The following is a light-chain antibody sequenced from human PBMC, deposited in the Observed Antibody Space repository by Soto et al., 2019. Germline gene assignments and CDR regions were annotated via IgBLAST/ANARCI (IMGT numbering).Light chain of an antibody. J-gene: IGKJ1*01. CDR2: GAT. CDR3: QQYTTYPWT. CDR1: QSVSSN. V-gene: IGKV3-15*01. Sequence: ERMMTQSPATLSVSLGESATLSCWASQSVSSNVAWYQQKPGQAPRLLIDGATTRATGIPARCSGRGSGTECTLTSSSLQSDDFATYYCQQYTTYPWTVGQGTKVDIK.